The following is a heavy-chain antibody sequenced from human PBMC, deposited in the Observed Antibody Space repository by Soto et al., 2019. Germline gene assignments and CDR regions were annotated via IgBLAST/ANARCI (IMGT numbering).Heavy chain of an antibody. Sequence: GGSLRLSCAASGFTFSSYAMTWFLQAPGKGLEWVSAISGSGGSTYYADSVKGRFTISRDNSKNTLYLQMNSLGAEDTAVYYCAKEVSWSGYYMGTTGMDVWGKGTTVTVSS. D-gene: IGHD3-3*01. CDR3: AKEVSWSGYYMGTTGMDV. J-gene: IGHJ6*03. CDR1: GFTFSSYA. V-gene: IGHV3-23*01. CDR2: ISGSGGST.